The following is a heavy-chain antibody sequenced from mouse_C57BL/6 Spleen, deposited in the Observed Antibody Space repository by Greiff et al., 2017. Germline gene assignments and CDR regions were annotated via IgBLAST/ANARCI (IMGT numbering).Heavy chain of an antibody. D-gene: IGHD2-2*01. CDR2: IWSGGST. V-gene: IGHV2-2*01. CDR3: ARKGYPYYYAMDY. CDR1: GFSLTSYG. J-gene: IGHJ4*01. Sequence: QVHVKQSGPGLVQPSQSLSITCTVSGFSLTSYGVHWVRQSPGKGLEWLGVIWSGGSTDYNAAFISRLSISKDNSKSQVFFKMNSLQADDTAIYYCARKGYPYYYAMDYWGQGTSVTVSS.